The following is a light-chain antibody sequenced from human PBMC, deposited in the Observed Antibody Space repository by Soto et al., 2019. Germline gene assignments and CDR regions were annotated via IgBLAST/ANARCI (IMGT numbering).Light chain of an antibody. V-gene: IGKV3-20*01. Sequence: EIVLTQSPGTLSLSPGERATLSCRASQTVSSSYLAWYQQTPGQAPRLLIYGASSRAPGIPDRFSGSGSGTDFTLTISRLEPEDFAVYYCQQYGRSPTFGQVTKLEIK. CDR2: GAS. CDR3: QQYGRSPT. CDR1: QTVSSSY. J-gene: IGKJ2*01.